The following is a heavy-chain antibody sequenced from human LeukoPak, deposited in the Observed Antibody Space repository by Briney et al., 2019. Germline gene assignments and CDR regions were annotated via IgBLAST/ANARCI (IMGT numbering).Heavy chain of an antibody. J-gene: IGHJ4*02. CDR2: IYTSGST. CDR3: ARGVGIGYYGSGSYIGYYFDY. Sequence: SETLSLTCTVSGGSISSYYWSWIRQPAGKGLEWIGRIYTSGSTNYNPSLKSRVTMSVATSKNQFSLKLSSVTAADTAGYYCARGVGIGYYGSGSYIGYYFDYWGQGTLVTVSS. D-gene: IGHD3-10*01. CDR1: GGSISSYY. V-gene: IGHV4-4*07.